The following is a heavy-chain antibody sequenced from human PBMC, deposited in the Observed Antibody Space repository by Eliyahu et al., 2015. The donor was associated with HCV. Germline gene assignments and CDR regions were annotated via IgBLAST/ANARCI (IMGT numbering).Heavy chain of an antibody. D-gene: IGHD3-16*02. CDR1: GFTFSDYY. J-gene: IGHJ6*02. V-gene: IGHV3-11*01. Sequence: QVQLVESGGGLVKPGGSLRLSCAASGFTFSDYYMSWIRQAPGKGLEWVSYISSSGSTIYYADSVKGRFTISRDNAKNSLYLQMNSLRAEDTAVYYCARDHDYVWGSYRPNYYGMDVWGQGTTVTVSS. CDR3: ARDHDYVWGSYRPNYYGMDV. CDR2: ISSSGSTI.